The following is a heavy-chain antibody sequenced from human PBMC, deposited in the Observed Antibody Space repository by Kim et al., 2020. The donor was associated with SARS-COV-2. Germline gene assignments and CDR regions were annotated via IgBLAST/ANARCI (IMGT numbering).Heavy chain of an antibody. CDR3: AKSTAGGTKEGFDY. Sequence: DSVKGRCTISRDNNRNTVHLQMNSMRAEDTAVYYCAKSTAGGTKEGFDYWGQGTLVTVSS. D-gene: IGHD6-13*01. J-gene: IGHJ4*02. V-gene: IGHV3-23*02.